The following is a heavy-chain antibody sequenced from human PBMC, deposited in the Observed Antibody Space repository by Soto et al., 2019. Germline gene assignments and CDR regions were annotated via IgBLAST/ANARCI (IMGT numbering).Heavy chain of an antibody. D-gene: IGHD6-6*01. J-gene: IGHJ6*02. Sequence: GGSLRLSCAASGFTFSSYAMSWVRQAPGKGLEWVSAISGSGGSTYYADSVKGRFTISRDNSKNTLYLQMNSLRAEDTAVYYCANLRSVGAARHRYYYGMDVWGQGTTVTVSS. CDR2: ISGSGGST. CDR1: GFTFSSYA. CDR3: ANLRSVGAARHRYYYGMDV. V-gene: IGHV3-23*01.